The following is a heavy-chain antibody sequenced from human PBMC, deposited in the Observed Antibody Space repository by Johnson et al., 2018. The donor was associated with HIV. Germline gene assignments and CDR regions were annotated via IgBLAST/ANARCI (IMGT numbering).Heavy chain of an antibody. D-gene: IGHD1-26*01. CDR2: IAYDGSNK. CDR1: GFTFSSYG. J-gene: IGHJ3*02. V-gene: IGHV3-30*18. Sequence: VQLVESGGGVVQPGRSLRLSCAASGFTFSSYGMHWVRQAPGKGLEWVAVIAYDGSNKYYADSVKCRFTISRDNSENTMYLQMNSLRAEDTAVYYCAKAPSWEPFPFDIWGQGTMVTVSS. CDR3: AKAPSWEPFPFDI.